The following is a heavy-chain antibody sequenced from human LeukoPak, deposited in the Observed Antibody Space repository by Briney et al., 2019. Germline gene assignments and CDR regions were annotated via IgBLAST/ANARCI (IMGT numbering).Heavy chain of an antibody. CDR1: GGSISSYY. D-gene: IGHD3-16*02. CDR3: ARVLSNYVWGSYRPYYFDY. CDR2: IYYSGST. V-gene: IGHV4-39*07. J-gene: IGHJ4*02. Sequence: SETLSLTCTVSGGSISSYYWGWIRQPPGKGLEWIGSIYYSGSTYYNPSLKSRVTISVDTSKNQFSLKLSSVTAADTAVYYCARVLSNYVWGSYRPYYFDYWGQGTLVTVSS.